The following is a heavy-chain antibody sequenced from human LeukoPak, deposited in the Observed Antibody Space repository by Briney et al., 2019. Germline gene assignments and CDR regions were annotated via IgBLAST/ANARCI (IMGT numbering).Heavy chain of an antibody. CDR1: GFTFSSYG. D-gene: IGHD4-17*01. CDR2: ISSDGSNK. V-gene: IGHV3-30*03. J-gene: IGHJ4*02. CDR3: ASGDYVDY. Sequence: GGSLRLSCAASGFTFSSYGMHWVRQPPGKGLECVAVISSDGSNKYYADSVKGRFTISRDNSKNTLYLQMNSLRAEDTAVYYCASGDYVDYWGQGTLVTVSS.